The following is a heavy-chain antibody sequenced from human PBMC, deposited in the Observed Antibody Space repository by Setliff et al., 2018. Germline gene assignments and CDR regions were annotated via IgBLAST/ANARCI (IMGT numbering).Heavy chain of an antibody. CDR3: ARGSSGWYGLTDH. CDR2: ISSSSSTI. D-gene: IGHD6-19*01. J-gene: IGHJ5*02. V-gene: IGHV3-48*01. Sequence: PGGSLRLSCAASGFTFSSYSMNWVRQAPGKGLEWVSYISSSSSTIYYADSVKGRFTISRDNAKNSLYLQMNSLRAEDTAVYYCARGSSGWYGLTDHWGQGTLVTVSS. CDR1: GFTFSSYS.